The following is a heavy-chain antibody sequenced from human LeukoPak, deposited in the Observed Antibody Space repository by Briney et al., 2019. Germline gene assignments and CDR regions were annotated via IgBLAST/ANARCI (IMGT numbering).Heavy chain of an antibody. V-gene: IGHV4-34*01. D-gene: IGHD3-10*01. CDR3: ARGLSGDCFDY. Sequence: SETLSLTCAVYGGSFSGYYWSWIRQPPGKGLEWIGEINHSGSTNCNPSLKSRVTISADTSKNQFSLKLSSVTAADTAVYYCARGLSGDCFDYWGQGTLVTVSS. CDR1: GGSFSGYY. CDR2: INHSGST. J-gene: IGHJ4*02.